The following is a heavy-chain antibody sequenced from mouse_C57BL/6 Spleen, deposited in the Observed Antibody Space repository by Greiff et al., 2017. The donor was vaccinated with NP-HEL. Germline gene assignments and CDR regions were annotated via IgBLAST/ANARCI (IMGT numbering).Heavy chain of an antibody. J-gene: IGHJ2*01. V-gene: IGHV5-16*01. CDR1: GFTFSDYY. CDR3: ARDGGSGAFDY. Sequence: EVKLMESEGGLVQPGSSMKLSCTASGFTFSDYYMAWVRQVPEKGLEWVANINYDGSSTYYLDSLKSRFIISRDNAKNILYLQMSSLKSEDTATYYCARDGGSGAFDYWGQGTTLTVSS. D-gene: IGHD1-1*02. CDR2: INYDGSST.